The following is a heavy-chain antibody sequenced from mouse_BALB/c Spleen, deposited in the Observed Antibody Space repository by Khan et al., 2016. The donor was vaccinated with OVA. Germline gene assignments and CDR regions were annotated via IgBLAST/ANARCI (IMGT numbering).Heavy chain of an antibody. Sequence: EVQLQESGPDLVKPSQSLSLTCTVTGYSITSGYSWHWIRQFPGNKLEWMGYIHYSGTTNYNPSLKSRISITRDTSKNQFFLQLNSVTTEDTATYYCARSGTTVVAYWYCDVWGAGTTVTVSS. V-gene: IGHV3-1*02. D-gene: IGHD1-1*01. CDR3: ARSGTTVVAYWYCDV. J-gene: IGHJ1*01. CDR1: GYSITSGYS. CDR2: IHYSGTT.